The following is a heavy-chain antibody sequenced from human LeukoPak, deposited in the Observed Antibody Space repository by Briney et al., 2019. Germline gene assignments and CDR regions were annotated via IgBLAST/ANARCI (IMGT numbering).Heavy chain of an antibody. D-gene: IGHD2-2*01. Sequence: GGSLRLSCAASGFTFSGYSMNWVRHAPGKGLEWVSYISESSGYIYFADSVKGRFTISRDNSKNTLYLQMNSLRSDDTAVYFCAKVLQLSRTSWILDYWGQGTLVTVSS. CDR3: AKVLQLSRTSWILDY. J-gene: IGHJ4*02. V-gene: IGHV3-21*01. CDR2: ISESSGYI. CDR1: GFTFSGYS.